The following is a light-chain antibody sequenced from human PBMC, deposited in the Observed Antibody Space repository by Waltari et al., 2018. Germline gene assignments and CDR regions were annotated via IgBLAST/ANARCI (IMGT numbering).Light chain of an antibody. J-gene: IGKJ1*01. Sequence: DVVMTQSPLSLPVSLGQPASISCKSSPSLVFSDGNTYLHWFQQRPGQSPRRLIYKVSTRDSGVPDRFSGSGSGTDFTLNISSVEAEDVGVYYCMQTTRAPRTFGQGTKVEIK. CDR3: MQTTRAPRT. CDR2: KVS. CDR1: PSLVFSDGNTY. V-gene: IGKV2-30*01.